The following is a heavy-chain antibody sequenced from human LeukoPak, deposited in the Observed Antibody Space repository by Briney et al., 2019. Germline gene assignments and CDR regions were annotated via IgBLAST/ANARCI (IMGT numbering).Heavy chain of an antibody. CDR2: ISHSGST. D-gene: IGHD3-3*01. CDR1: GGSFSGYY. V-gene: IGHV4-34*01. Sequence: PSETLSLTCAVSGGSFSGYYWSWIRQPPGKGLEWIGEISHSGSTNYNPSLKSRVTISVDTSKNQFSLKLSSVTAADTAVYYCARGHYDFWSGYYGSYYYYYMDVWGKGTTVTVSS. J-gene: IGHJ6*03. CDR3: ARGHYDFWSGYYGSYYYYYMDV.